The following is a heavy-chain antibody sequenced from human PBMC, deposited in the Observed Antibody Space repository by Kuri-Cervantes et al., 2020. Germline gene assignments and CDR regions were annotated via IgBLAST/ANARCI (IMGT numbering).Heavy chain of an antibody. CDR1: GGSISSGGYS. V-gene: IGHV4-30-2*03. CDR3: ARHRDEVVIDFDY. CDR2: IYHSGST. Sequence: SETLSLTCAVSGGSISSGGYSWSWIRQPPGKGLEWIGYIYHSGSTYYNPSLKSRVTISVDTSKNRFSLKLSSVTAADTAVYYCARHRDEVVIDFDYWGQGTLVTVSS. D-gene: IGHD3-22*01. J-gene: IGHJ4*02.